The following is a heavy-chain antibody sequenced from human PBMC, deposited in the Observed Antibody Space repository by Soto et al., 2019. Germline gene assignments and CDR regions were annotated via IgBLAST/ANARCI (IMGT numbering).Heavy chain of an antibody. Sequence: PSETLSLTCSVSAGSVDRSNYFWNWIRQPPGKGLEWIGNISYSGGTNKNPALKSRVTLSLDTSKNQFSLTLTFVTAADTAMYYCASSTYFSYSRGYHFKNLDSWGQGTLVTVSS. J-gene: IGHJ4*02. CDR3: ASSTYFSYSRGYHFKNLDS. V-gene: IGHV4-61*01. CDR2: ISYSGGT. CDR1: AGSVDRSNYF. D-gene: IGHD3-22*01.